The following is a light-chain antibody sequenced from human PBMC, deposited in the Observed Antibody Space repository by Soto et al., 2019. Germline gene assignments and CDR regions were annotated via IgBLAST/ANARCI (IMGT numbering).Light chain of an antibody. Sequence: DIVLTQSPGPLSLSPGERATLSCRASQSVSSYLAWYQQKPGQAPRLLIYDASNRATGIPARFGGSGSGTDFTLTISSLEPEDFAVYYCQQRSNWLTFGGGTKVDI. CDR1: QSVSSY. CDR2: DAS. J-gene: IGKJ4*01. CDR3: QQRSNWLT. V-gene: IGKV3-11*01.